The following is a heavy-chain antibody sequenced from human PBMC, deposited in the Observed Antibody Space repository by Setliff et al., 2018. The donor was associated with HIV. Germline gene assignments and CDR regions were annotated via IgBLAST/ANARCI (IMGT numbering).Heavy chain of an antibody. D-gene: IGHD6-13*01. Sequence: LRLSCAASGFTFSDYYMSWIRQAPGKGLEWVSYISSSGSTIYYADSVKGRFTISRDNAKNSLYLQMNSLRAEDTAVYYCARVRGSSSLFYFDYWGQGTLVTVSS. V-gene: IGHV3-11*04. J-gene: IGHJ4*02. CDR3: ARVRGSSSLFYFDY. CDR2: ISSSGSTI. CDR1: GFTFSDYY.